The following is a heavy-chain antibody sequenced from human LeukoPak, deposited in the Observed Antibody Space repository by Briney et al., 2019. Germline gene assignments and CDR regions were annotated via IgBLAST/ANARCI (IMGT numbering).Heavy chain of an antibody. CDR2: IYHSGST. CDR1: GGSISSGGYS. Sequence: SETLSLTCAVSGGSISSGGYSWSWIRQPPGKGLEWIGYIYHSGSTYYNPSLKSRVTISVDRSKNQFSLKLSSVTAADTAVYYCARGQGPWQMNNWFDPWGSGTLVTVSS. V-gene: IGHV4-30-2*01. J-gene: IGHJ5*02. CDR3: ARGQGPWQMNNWFDP.